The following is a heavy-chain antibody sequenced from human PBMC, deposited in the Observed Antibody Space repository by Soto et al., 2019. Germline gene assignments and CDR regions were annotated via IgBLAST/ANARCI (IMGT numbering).Heavy chain of an antibody. D-gene: IGHD4-4*01. Sequence: QLQLQESGSGLVKPSQTLSLTCAVSGGSISSGGYSWSWIRQPPGKGLEWIGYIYHSGSTYYNPYLNSRVVISVAKSKHQFPLELSSVTAADTAVYCCARAGRAVSMDVWGQGTTVTVSS. CDR1: GGSISSGGYS. J-gene: IGHJ6*02. V-gene: IGHV4-30-2*01. CDR2: IYHSGST. CDR3: ARAGRAVSMDV.